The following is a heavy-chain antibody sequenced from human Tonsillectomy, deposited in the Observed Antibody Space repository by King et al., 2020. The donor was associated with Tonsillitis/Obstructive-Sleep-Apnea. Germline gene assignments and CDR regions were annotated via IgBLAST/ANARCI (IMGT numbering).Heavy chain of an antibody. CDR3: AARVRMFSIYNYYYYMDV. CDR1: EFNVSNIY. J-gene: IGHJ6*03. V-gene: IGHV3-53*04. CDR2: IYGGGVT. Sequence: DVQLVESGGGLVQPGGSLRLSCAASEFNVSNIYMSWVRQAPGKGLEWVSVIYGGGVTYYADSVKGRFSISKHYSENTLYLQMNSLRAEDTAMYFCAARVRMFSIYNYYYYMDVWGKGTTVTVSS. D-gene: IGHD3-10*02.